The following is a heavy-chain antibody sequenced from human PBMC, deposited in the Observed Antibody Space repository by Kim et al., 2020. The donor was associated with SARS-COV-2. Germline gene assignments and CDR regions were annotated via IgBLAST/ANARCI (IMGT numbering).Heavy chain of an antibody. Sequence: ADSGKGRFTISRDNAKNSLYLQMNSLRAEDTAVYYCARDGHMTTVTPIDYWGQGTLVTVSS. D-gene: IGHD4-17*01. CDR3: ARDGHMTTVTPIDY. V-gene: IGHV3-21*01. J-gene: IGHJ4*02.